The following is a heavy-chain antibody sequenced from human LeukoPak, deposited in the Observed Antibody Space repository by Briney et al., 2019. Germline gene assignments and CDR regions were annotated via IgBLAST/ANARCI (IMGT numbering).Heavy chain of an antibody. V-gene: IGHV4-59*01. CDR1: GGSISSYY. CDR2: IYYSGST. Sequence: PSETLSLTCTVSGGSISSYYWSWIRQPSGKGLEWIGYIYYSGSTNYNPSLKSRVTISVDTSKNQFSLKLSSVTAADTAVYYCARYSSLVGMDVWGQGTTVTVSS. J-gene: IGHJ6*02. D-gene: IGHD2-8*02. CDR3: ARYSSLVGMDV.